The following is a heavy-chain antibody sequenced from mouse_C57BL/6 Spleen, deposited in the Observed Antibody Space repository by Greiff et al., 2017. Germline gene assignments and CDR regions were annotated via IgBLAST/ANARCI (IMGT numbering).Heavy chain of an antibody. J-gene: IGHJ3*01. Sequence: EVQLQQSGPELVKPGASVKISCKASGYTFTDYYMNWVKQSHGKSLEWIGDINPNNGGTSYNQKFKGKATLTVDKSSSTAYMELRSLTSEDSAVYYCAVRGYDGYYWFAYWGQGTLVTVSA. CDR3: AVRGYDGYYWFAY. CDR2: INPNNGGT. CDR1: GYTFTDYY. D-gene: IGHD2-3*01. V-gene: IGHV1-26*01.